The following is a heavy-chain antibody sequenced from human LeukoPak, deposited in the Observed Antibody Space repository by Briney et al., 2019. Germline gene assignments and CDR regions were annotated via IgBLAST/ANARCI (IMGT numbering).Heavy chain of an antibody. CDR2: ISGGGDRT. CDR3: ARYCVTTNCDVSSHYGMDV. CDR1: GFTFSTYA. V-gene: IGHV3-23*01. J-gene: IGHJ6*02. D-gene: IGHD2-2*01. Sequence: GGSLRLSCAASGFTFSTYAMSWVRQAPGKGLERVSAISGGGDRTFYADSVEGRFTVSRDNSKNTLYLQMNSLRPEDTAEYYCARYCVTTNCDVSSHYGMDVWGQGTTVTVSS.